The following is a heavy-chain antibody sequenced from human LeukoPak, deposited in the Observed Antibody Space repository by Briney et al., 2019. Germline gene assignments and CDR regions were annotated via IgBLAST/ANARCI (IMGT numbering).Heavy chain of an antibody. CDR2: INHSGST. Sequence: SETLSLTCAVYGGSFSGYYWSWIRQPPGKGLEWIGEINHSGSTNYNPSLKSRVTISVDTSKNQFSLKLSSVTAADTAVYYCARDMSPLAFWGQGILVTVSS. CDR3: ARDMSPLAF. CDR1: GGSFSGYY. V-gene: IGHV4-34*01. D-gene: IGHD3-3*02. J-gene: IGHJ4*02.